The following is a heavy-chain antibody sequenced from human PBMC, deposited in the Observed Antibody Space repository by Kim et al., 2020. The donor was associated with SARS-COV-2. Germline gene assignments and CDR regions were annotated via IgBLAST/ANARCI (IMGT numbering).Heavy chain of an antibody. Sequence: SSSYIYYADSVKGRFTISRDNAKNSLYLQMNSLRAEDTAVYYCASLPTRTWGQGTLVTVSS. J-gene: IGHJ5*02. V-gene: IGHV3-21*01. CDR3: ASLPTRT. CDR2: SSSYI.